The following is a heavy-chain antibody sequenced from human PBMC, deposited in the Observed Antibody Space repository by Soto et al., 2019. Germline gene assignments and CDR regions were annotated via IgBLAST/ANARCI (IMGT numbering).Heavy chain of an antibody. CDR3: ARVHDSSGYYKYWYFDL. J-gene: IGHJ2*01. CDR1: GVSVSSDSYH. CDR2: IYYSGST. D-gene: IGHD3-22*01. Sequence: SETLSLTCSVSGVSVSSDSYHWAWVRRPPGGGLEFIASIYYSGSTNYNGSLKGRVTISADSSKNQFALRLNSVTAADTAVYYCARVHDSSGYYKYWYFDLWGRGTLVTVSS. V-gene: IGHV4-61*01.